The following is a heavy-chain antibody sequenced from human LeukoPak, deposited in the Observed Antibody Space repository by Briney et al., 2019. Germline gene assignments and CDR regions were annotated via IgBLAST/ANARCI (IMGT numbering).Heavy chain of an antibody. Sequence: SETLSLTCAVSGGSISSSNWWNWVRQPPGKGLEWIGEIYHSGNTNYNPSLKSRVTISVDTSKNQFSLKLSSVTAADTAVYYCASYYYDSSGRHDAFDIWGQGTMVTVSS. D-gene: IGHD3-22*01. CDR1: GGSISSSNW. V-gene: IGHV4-4*02. CDR3: ASYYYDSSGRHDAFDI. J-gene: IGHJ3*02. CDR2: IYHSGNT.